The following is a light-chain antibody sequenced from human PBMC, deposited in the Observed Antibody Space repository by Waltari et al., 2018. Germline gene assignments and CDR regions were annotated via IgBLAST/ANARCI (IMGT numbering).Light chain of an antibody. V-gene: IGLV2-14*03. J-gene: IGLJ1*01. CDR2: DVS. CDR1: SSDVGGYQY. Sequence: SALTQPAPVSGSPGQSIPISCPGTSSDVGGYQYVSWYQQHPGKSPKLMIYDVSNRPAWVSIRLPGSKSGTTASLTISALQAEDESDYYCSSYTTRNTLVFGTGTNVIVL. CDR3: SSYTTRNTLV.